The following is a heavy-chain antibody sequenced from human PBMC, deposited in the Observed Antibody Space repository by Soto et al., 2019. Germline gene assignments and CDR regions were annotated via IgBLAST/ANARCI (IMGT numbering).Heavy chain of an antibody. J-gene: IGHJ4*02. CDR2: TFYSGGT. CDR1: GDSIRTYY. D-gene: IGHD1-1*01. V-gene: IGHV4-59*01. Sequence: TVSGDSIRTYYWSWIRQAPGKGLQWIGYTFYSGGTAYNPSLKSRVTMSLDMSKKQISLNLSSVTTADTATYFCARLQLVHKVIDYWGQGTLVTVSS. CDR3: ARLQLVHKVIDY.